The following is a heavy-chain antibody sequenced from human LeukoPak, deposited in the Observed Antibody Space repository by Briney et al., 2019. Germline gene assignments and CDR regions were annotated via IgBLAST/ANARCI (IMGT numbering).Heavy chain of an antibody. D-gene: IGHD6-13*01. CDR2: ISGSGGST. V-gene: IGHV3-23*01. Sequence: PGGSLRLSCAASGFTFSSYAMSWVRQAPGKGLEWVSAISGSGGSTYYADSVRGRFTISRDNSKNTLYLQMNSLRAEDTAVYSCARDKDSSSFFDYWGQGTLVTVSS. J-gene: IGHJ4*02. CDR3: ARDKDSSSFFDY. CDR1: GFTFSSYA.